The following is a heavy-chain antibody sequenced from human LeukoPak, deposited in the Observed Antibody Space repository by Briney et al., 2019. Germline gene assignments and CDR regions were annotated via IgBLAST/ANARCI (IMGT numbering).Heavy chain of an antibody. CDR3: AKDRAVVITTGFDY. CDR1: GFTFSSYA. V-gene: IGHV3-23*01. D-gene: IGHD3-22*01. Sequence: GGSLRLSCAASGFTFSSYAMSWVRQSPGKGREWVAAISGSGGSTYYADSVKGRFTISRDNSKNTLYLQMNSLRAEDTAVYYCAKDRAVVITTGFDYWGQGTLVTVSS. J-gene: IGHJ4*02. CDR2: ISGSGGST.